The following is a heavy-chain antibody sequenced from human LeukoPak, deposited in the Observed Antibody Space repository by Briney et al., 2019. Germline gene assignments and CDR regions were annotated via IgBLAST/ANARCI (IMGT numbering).Heavy chain of an antibody. V-gene: IGHV3-30*18. D-gene: IGHD5-12*01. Sequence: PGGSLRLSCAASGFTFSSYGMHWVRQAPGKGLEWVAIISYDGSNKYYADSVKGRFTISRDNSKNTLYLQMNSLRTEDTAVYYCAKDRYSTHNWFDPWGPGALVTVSS. CDR3: AKDRYSTHNWFDP. CDR2: ISYDGSNK. J-gene: IGHJ5*02. CDR1: GFTFSSYG.